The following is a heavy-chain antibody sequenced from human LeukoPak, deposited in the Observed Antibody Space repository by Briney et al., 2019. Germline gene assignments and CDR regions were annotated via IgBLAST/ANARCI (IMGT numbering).Heavy chain of an antibody. D-gene: IGHD3-10*01. J-gene: IGHJ5*02. CDR2: MNPNSGNT. Sequence: ASVKVSCKASGYTFTSYDINWVRQATGQGLEWMRWMNPNSGNTGYAQKFQGRVTMTRNTSISTAYMELSSLRSEDTAAYYCARGRFGELLHYNWFDLWGQGTLVTVSS. CDR1: GYTFTSYD. CDR3: ARGRFGELLHYNWFDL. V-gene: IGHV1-8*01.